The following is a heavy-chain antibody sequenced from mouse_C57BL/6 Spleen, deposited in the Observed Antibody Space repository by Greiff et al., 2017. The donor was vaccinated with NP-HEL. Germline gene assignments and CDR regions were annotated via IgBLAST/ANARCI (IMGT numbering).Heavy chain of an antibody. D-gene: IGHD1-1*01. CDR1: GYTFTSYW. V-gene: IGHV1-55*01. Sequence: QVQLQQPGAELVKPGASVKMSCKASGYTFTSYWITWVKQRPGQGLEWIGDIYPGRGSTNYNEKFKSKATLTVDTSASTAYMQLSSRTSEDSAVYYCARGANYYVSSYYFDYWGKGTTLTVSS. J-gene: IGHJ2*01. CDR2: IYPGRGST. CDR3: ARGANYYVSSYYFDY.